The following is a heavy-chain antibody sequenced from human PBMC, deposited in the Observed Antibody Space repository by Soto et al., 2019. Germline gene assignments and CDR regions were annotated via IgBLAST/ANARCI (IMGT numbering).Heavy chain of an antibody. CDR3: AREGSYKNYYYYGMDV. CDR2: IYYSGST. D-gene: IGHD2-15*01. CDR1: GGSISSYY. V-gene: IGHV4-59*01. Sequence: QVQLQESGPGLVKPSETLSLTCTVSGGSISSYYWSWIRQPPGKGLEWIGYIYYSGSTNYNPSLKMRATISVDTSKNQFSLKLSSVTAADTAVYYCAREGSYKNYYYYGMDVWGQGTTVTVSS. J-gene: IGHJ6*02.